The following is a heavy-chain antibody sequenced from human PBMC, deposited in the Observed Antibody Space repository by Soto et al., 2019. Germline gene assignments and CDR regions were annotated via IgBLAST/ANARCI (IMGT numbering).Heavy chain of an antibody. V-gene: IGHV1-2*04. Sequence: SVKVSCKASGYTFTSYYMHWVRQAPGQGLEWMGWINPNSGGTNYAQKFQGWVTMTRDASISTAYMELSRLRSDDTAVYYCALLRLGELSPDAFDIWGQGTMVTVSS. CDR2: INPNSGGT. CDR3: ALLRLGELSPDAFDI. J-gene: IGHJ3*02. D-gene: IGHD3-16*02. CDR1: GYTFTSYY.